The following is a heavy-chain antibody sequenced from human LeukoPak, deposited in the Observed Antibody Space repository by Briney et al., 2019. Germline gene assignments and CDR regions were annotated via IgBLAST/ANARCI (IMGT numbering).Heavy chain of an antibody. CDR3: AAEKLYGDFPIRFDF. D-gene: IGHD2-21*02. Sequence: PGGSLRLSCAASEFTFSSALMHWVRQAPGKGLEWVGRIKGVADGGTTDYAAPVTGRFTISRDDSKHTVYLQMNNLKTDDTAVYYCAAEKLYGDFPIRFDFWGQGTLVTVSS. V-gene: IGHV3-15*01. J-gene: IGHJ4*02. CDR1: EFTFSSAL. CDR2: IKGVADGGTT.